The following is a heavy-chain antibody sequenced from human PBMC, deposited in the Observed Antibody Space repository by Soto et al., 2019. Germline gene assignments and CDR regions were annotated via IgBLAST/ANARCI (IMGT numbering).Heavy chain of an antibody. Sequence: EVQLVESGGGLVEPGGSIRLSCVASSGFTFTRAYMTWVRQAPGKGLEWVGRIKANHDGGTTDYATSVKGRFTISRDDSKNTLYLETNSLKSEDTSVYYCATEGGYPGSNFDGAYWGQGVLVTVSS. CDR1: GFTFTRAY. J-gene: IGHJ4*02. CDR3: ATEGGYPGSNFDGAY. D-gene: IGHD1-26*01. CDR2: IKANHDGGTT. V-gene: IGHV3-15*01.